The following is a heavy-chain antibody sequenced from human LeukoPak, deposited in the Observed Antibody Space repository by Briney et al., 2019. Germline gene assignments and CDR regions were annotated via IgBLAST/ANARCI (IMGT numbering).Heavy chain of an antibody. CDR3: ARIITNYYDTSGHFDY. Sequence: SETLSLTCTVSGGPISSFYWSWIRQPPGKGLEWIGYIYTSGSTNYNPSLKSRVTISVDTSKNQFSLKLSSVTAADTAVYYCARIITNYYDTSGHFDYWGQGTLVTVSS. D-gene: IGHD3-22*01. CDR1: GGPISSFY. V-gene: IGHV4-4*09. CDR2: IYTSGST. J-gene: IGHJ4*02.